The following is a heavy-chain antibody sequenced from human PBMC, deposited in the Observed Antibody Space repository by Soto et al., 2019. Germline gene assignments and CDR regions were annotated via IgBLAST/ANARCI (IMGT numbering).Heavy chain of an antibody. V-gene: IGHV1-8*01. CDR1: GYTFTSYD. J-gene: IGHJ4*02. Sequence: QVQLVQSGAEVKKPGASVKVSCKASGYTFTSYDINWVRQATGQGLEWMGWMNPNSGNTGYAQKFQGRVTMTRNTSISTAYMELSSLRSEDTAVYYCARVEDDYGDYTTDYWAREPWSPSPQ. D-gene: IGHD4-17*01. CDR3: ARVEDDYGDYTTDY. CDR2: MNPNSGNT.